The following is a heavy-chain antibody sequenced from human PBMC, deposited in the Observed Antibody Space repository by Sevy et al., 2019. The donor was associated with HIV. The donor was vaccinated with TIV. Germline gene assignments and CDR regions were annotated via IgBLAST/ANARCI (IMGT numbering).Heavy chain of an antibody. J-gene: IGHJ4*02. V-gene: IGHV3-53*01. D-gene: IGHD5-12*01. CDR1: GLTVSDNF. CDR2: IYIGGTT. Sequence: GGSLRLSCAASGLTVSDNFMNWVRQAPGKGLGWVSVIYIGGTTYYADSVKARFTISRDNSKNTIYLQMNGLRAEDTAVYYCARGKHVSGYYGSFDYWGQGALVTVSS. CDR3: ARGKHVSGYYGSFDY.